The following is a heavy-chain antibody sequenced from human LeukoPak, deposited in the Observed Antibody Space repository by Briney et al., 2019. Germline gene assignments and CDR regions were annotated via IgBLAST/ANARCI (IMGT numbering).Heavy chain of an antibody. D-gene: IGHD2-2*01. J-gene: IGHJ5*02. CDR2: INPNSGGT. CDR1: GYTLTGYY. V-gene: IGHV1-2*02. CDR3: AREREGCSSTSCFNWFDP. Sequence: VASVKVSCKASGYTLTGYYMHWVRQAPGQGLEWMGWINPNSGGTNYAQKFQGRVTMTRDTSISTAYMELSRLRSDDTAVYYCAREREGCSSTSCFNWFDPWGQGTLVTVSS.